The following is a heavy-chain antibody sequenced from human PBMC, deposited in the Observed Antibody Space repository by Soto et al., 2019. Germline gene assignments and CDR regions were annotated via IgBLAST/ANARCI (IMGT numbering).Heavy chain of an antibody. J-gene: IGHJ4*02. Sequence: SETLSLTCTVSGGSISSYYWSWIRQPPGKGLEWIGYIYYSGSTNYNPSLKSRVTISVDTSKNQFSLKLSSVTAADTAVYYCARSPDYDILPPGEYDYWGQGTLVTVSS. CDR2: IYYSGST. V-gene: IGHV4-59*01. CDR3: ARSPDYDILPPGEYDY. D-gene: IGHD3-9*01. CDR1: GGSISSYY.